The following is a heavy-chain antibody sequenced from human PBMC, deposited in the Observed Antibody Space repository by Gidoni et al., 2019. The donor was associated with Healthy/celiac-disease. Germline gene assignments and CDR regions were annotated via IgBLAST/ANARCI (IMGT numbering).Heavy chain of an antibody. CDR2: INHSGST. J-gene: IGHJ3*02. CDR3: ARGQYYSSSWQRRDAFDI. CDR1: GGSFSGYY. D-gene: IGHD6-13*01. Sequence: QVQLQQWGAGLLKPSETLSLTCAVYGGSFSGYYWSWIRQPPGKGLEWIGEINHSGSTNYNPSLKSRVPISVDTSKNQFSLKLSSVTAADTAVYYCARGQYYSSSWQRRDAFDIWGQGTMVTVSS. V-gene: IGHV4-34*01.